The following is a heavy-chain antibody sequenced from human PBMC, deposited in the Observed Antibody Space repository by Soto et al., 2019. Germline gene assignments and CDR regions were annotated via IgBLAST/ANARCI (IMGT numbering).Heavy chain of an antibody. D-gene: IGHD2-15*01. CDR2: IYYSGST. J-gene: IGHJ4*02. V-gene: IGHV4-31*03. CDR3: VRGVAH. Sequence: QVQLQESGPGLVKPSQTLSLTCTVSGGSISSGGYYWSWIRQHPGKGLEWIGYIYYSGSTSSNPALKRRVTMSVDPSKNQFSLKLSSVSAADTAVYYCVRGVAHWGQGTLVTVSS. CDR1: GGSISSGGYY.